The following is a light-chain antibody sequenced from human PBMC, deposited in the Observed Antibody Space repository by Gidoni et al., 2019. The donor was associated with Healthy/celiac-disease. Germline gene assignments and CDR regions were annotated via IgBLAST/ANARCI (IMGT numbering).Light chain of an antibody. CDR2: AAS. J-gene: IGKJ1*01. CDR1: QSISSY. CDR3: QQSYSTRWT. V-gene: IGKV1-39*01. Sequence: TQSPSSLSASVGDRVTITCRASQSISSYLNWYQQKPGKAPKLLIYAASSLQSGVPSRFSGSGSGTDFTLTISSLQPEDFATYYCQQSYSTRWTFXQXTKVEIK.